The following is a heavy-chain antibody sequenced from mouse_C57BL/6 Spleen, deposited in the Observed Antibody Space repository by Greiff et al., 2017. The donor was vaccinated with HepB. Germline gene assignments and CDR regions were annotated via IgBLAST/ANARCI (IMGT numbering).Heavy chain of an antibody. D-gene: IGHD4-1*01. CDR3: ARELAGTGYFDY. J-gene: IGHJ2*01. CDR2: ISDGGSYT. CDR1: GFTFSSYA. Sequence: EVQGVESGGGLVKPGGSLKLSCAASGFTFSSYAMSWVRQTPEKRLEWGATISDGGSYTYYPDNVKGRFTISRDNAKNNLYLQMSHLKSEDTAMYYCARELAGTGYFDYWGQGTTLTVSS. V-gene: IGHV5-4*01.